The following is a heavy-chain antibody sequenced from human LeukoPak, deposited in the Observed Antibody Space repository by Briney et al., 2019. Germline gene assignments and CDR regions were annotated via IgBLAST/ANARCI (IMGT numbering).Heavy chain of an antibody. Sequence: GGSLRLSCAASGFTFSTYSMSWVRQAPGKGLEWVSVIYSGGSTYYADSVKGRFTISRDNSKNTLYLQMNSLRAEDTAVYYCARASYLWGQGTLVTVSS. CDR3: ARASYL. D-gene: IGHD2-15*01. V-gene: IGHV3-53*01. CDR2: IYSGGST. CDR1: GFTFSTYS. J-gene: IGHJ5*02.